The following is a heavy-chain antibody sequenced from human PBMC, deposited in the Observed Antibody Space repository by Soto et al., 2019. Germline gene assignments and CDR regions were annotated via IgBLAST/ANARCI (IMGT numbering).Heavy chain of an antibody. V-gene: IGHV3-15*01. CDR2: IKSKTDGGTA. CDR1: GFTFNIAW. J-gene: IGHJ4*02. Sequence: VGSLRLSCAASGFTFNIAWMSWVRQTPGKGLEWVGLIKSKTDGGTADYAAPVKGRFTILRDDSKSTLYLHMNSLKTEDTAVYYCTTGPPFDYWGQGTQVTVSS. CDR3: TTGPPFDY.